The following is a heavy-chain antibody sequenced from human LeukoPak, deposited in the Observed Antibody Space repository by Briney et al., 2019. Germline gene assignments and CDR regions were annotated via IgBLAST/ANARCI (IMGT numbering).Heavy chain of an antibody. J-gene: IGHJ4*02. CDR1: GFTFGDYY. D-gene: IGHD1-26*01. CDR3: ARDQGYYLYYFDY. V-gene: IGHV3-11*01. CDR2: ISSSGSTI. Sequence: SGGSLRLSCAASGFTFGDYYMSWIRQAPGKGLEWVSYISSSGSTIYYADSVKGRFTISRDNAKNSLYLQMNSLRAEDTAVYYCARDQGYYLYYFDYWGQGTLVTVSS.